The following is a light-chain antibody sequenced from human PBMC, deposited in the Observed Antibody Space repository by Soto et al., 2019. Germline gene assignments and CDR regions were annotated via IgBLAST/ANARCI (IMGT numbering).Light chain of an antibody. CDR2: DAS. V-gene: IGKV1-5*01. CDR1: QTISTW. J-gene: IGKJ1*01. Sequence: DIQMTQSPSTLSASVGDRVTITCRASQTISTWLAWYQQKPGKAPELLIYDASTLESGVPSRFSGSGSGTDFTLTISSLQPEDVATYYCQKYNSALTWTFGQGTKVDIK. CDR3: QKYNSALTWT.